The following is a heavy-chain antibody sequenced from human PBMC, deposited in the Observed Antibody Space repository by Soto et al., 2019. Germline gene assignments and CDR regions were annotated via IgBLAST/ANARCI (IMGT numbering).Heavy chain of an antibody. J-gene: IGHJ4*02. CDR2: ISSSSSYT. Sequence: QVQLVESGGGLVKPGGSLRLSCAASGFTFSDYYMSWIRQAPGKGLEWVSYISSSSSYTNYADSVKGRFTISRDNAKNSLYLQMNSLRAEDTAVYYCGRGVDYYDSSGYYAYFDYWGQGTLVTVSS. CDR1: GFTFSDYY. D-gene: IGHD3-22*01. CDR3: GRGVDYYDSSGYYAYFDY. V-gene: IGHV3-11*06.